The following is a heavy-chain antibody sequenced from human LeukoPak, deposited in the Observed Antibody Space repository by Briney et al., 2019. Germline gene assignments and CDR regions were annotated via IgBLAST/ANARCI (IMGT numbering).Heavy chain of an antibody. CDR1: GFIFNTYS. Sequence: GGSLGLSCAASGFIFNTYSMNWVRRAPGKGLEWVSSISYSSNYIYYADSVKGRFTISRDNAKNSLYLQMNSLRAEDTAVYYCTRGDYGGNSAHFQHWGQGTLVTVSS. CDR3: TRGDYGGNSAHFQH. CDR2: ISYSSNYI. V-gene: IGHV3-21*01. J-gene: IGHJ1*01. D-gene: IGHD4-23*01.